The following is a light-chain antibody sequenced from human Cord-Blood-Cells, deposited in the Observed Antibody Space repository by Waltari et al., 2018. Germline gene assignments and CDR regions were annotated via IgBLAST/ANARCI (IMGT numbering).Light chain of an antibody. Sequence: DIQMTQSPSTLSASVGDRVTITCRARQSISSWLAWYQQKPGKAPKLLIYKASSSESGVPSRFSGSGSGTEFTLTISSLQPDDFATYYCQQYNSYSTFGQGTKVEIK. CDR2: KAS. CDR3: QQYNSYST. CDR1: QSISSW. J-gene: IGKJ1*01. V-gene: IGKV1-5*03.